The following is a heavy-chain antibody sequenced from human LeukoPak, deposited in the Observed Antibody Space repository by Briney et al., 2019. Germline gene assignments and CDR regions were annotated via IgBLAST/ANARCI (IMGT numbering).Heavy chain of an antibody. J-gene: IGHJ4*02. D-gene: IGHD6-19*01. CDR2: INPNSGGT. V-gene: IGHV1-2*02. Sequence: ASVKVSCKASGYTFTGYYMHWVRQAPGQGLEWMGWINPNSGGTNYAQKFQGRVTMTRDTSISTAYMELSRLRSDDTAVYSCARDRPRTGYSSGWYNDYWGQGTLVTVSS. CDR1: GYTFTGYY. CDR3: ARDRPRTGYSSGWYNDY.